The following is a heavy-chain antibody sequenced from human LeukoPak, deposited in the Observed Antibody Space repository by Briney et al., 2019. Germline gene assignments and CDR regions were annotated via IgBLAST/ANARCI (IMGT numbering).Heavy chain of an antibody. CDR1: GYTFTSYY. V-gene: IGHV1-46*01. D-gene: IGHD6-6*01. Sequence: ASVKVSCKASGYTFTSYYMHWVRQAPGQGLEWMGIINPSGGSTSYAQKFQGRVTMTRDTSTSTVYMELSSLRSEDTAVYYCARTYSSSPKYNWFGPWGQGTLVTVSS. CDR2: INPSGGST. J-gene: IGHJ5*02. CDR3: ARTYSSSPKYNWFGP.